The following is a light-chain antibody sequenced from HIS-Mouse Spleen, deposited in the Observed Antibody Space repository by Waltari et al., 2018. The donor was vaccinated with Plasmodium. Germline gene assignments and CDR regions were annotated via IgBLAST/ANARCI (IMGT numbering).Light chain of an antibody. J-gene: IGLJ1*01. Sequence: QSALTQPRSVSGSPGQSVTISCTGTSSDVGGYNYVSWYQQHPGKDPKLMIYDVGKRPSGVPDRFSGSKSGNTASLTISGLQAEDEADYYCCSYAGSYTYVFGTGTKVTVL. V-gene: IGLV2-11*01. CDR3: CSYAGSYTYV. CDR1: SSDVGGYNY. CDR2: DVG.